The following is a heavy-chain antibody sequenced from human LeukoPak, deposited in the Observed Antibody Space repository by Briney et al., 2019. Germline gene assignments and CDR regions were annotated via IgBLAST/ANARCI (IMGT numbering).Heavy chain of an antibody. J-gene: IGHJ4*02. V-gene: IGHV4-59*01. CDR2: IYYNGST. CDR3: ARVSPTGGLAY. Sequence: SETPSLTCTVSGGSITNYYWIWIRQPPGKGLEWIGYIYYNGSTNYNPSLKSRVALSVDTSKNQFSLKVNSVTPTDAAVYYCARVSPTGGLAYWGQGTLVTVSS. CDR1: GGSITNYY. D-gene: IGHD1-1*01.